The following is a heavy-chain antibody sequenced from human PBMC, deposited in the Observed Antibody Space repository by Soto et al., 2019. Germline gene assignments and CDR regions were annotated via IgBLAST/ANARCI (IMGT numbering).Heavy chain of an antibody. J-gene: IGHJ4*02. CDR2: ISAYNGNT. Sequence: QVQLVQSGAAVKKPGASVKFSCKASGYTFTSYGISWVRQAPGQGLEWMGWISAYNGNTNYAQKLQGRVTMTTDTSTSTAYMELRSLRSDDTAVYYCARAWYYDSSGYYHYWGQGTLVTVSS. D-gene: IGHD3-22*01. CDR1: GYTFTSYG. V-gene: IGHV1-18*04. CDR3: ARAWYYDSSGYYHY.